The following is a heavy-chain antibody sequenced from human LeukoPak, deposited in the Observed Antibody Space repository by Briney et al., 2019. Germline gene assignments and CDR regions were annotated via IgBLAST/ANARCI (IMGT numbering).Heavy chain of an antibody. CDR2: IKPDGNKQ. D-gene: IGHD2-21*01. CDR1: GFTFSVYW. J-gene: IGHJ4*02. CDR3: ARGAYCGSGSDYYCAY. V-gene: IGHV3-7*05. Sequence: PGGSLRLSCAASGFTFSVYWLSWVRQAPGKGLEWVANIKPDGNKQHYEDSVKGRFTISRDNAKKSLYLQMNSLRAEDTAVYYCARGAYCGSGSDYYCAYWGQGTLLTVSS.